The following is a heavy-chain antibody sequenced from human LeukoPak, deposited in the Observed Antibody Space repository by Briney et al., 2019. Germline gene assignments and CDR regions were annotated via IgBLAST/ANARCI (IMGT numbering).Heavy chain of an antibody. V-gene: IGHV5-51*01. J-gene: IGHJ4*01. D-gene: IGHD3-22*01. CDR3: ARPSYDSRGYHFYFDY. CDR1: GYSFTNYW. Sequence: GESLKISCKASGYSFTNYWIGWVRQMPGKGLEWMGIIYPGTSDTKYSPSFQGQVTVSADKSISTAYLQWGSLKASDTAMYYCARPSYDSRGYHFYFDYWRNVTLVTISS. CDR2: IYPGTSDT.